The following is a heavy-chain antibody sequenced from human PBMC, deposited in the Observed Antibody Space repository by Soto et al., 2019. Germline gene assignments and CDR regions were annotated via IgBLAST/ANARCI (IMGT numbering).Heavy chain of an antibody. CDR3: ARGGYYDNSWGKVSHYGLDV. CDR1: GYTFIRYG. Sequence: QVQLAQSANEVKKPGASVRVSCKAAGYTFIRYGIAWVRQAPGQGLECMGWISPYNDYTVYAQKFQGRVSMTADTSTRTVYMNLRGLKSDDTAVYYCARGGYYDNSWGKVSHYGLDVWGQGTSVSVSS. D-gene: IGHD3-16*01. J-gene: IGHJ6*02. CDR2: ISPYNDYT. V-gene: IGHV1-18*01.